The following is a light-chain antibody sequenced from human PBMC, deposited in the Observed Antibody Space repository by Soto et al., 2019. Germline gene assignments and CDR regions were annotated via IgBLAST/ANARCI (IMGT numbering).Light chain of an antibody. CDR2: AAS. V-gene: IGKV1-9*01. CDR1: QDISSY. J-gene: IGKJ5*01. CDR3: QQLNTYCT. Sequence: DIQLTQSPSFLSASVGDRVTITCRASQDISSYLAWYQQQPGKAPKLLIYAASTLQSGVPSRFSGSGSGTEFTLTISSLQPEDFATYYCQQLNTYCTFGQGTRLEIK.